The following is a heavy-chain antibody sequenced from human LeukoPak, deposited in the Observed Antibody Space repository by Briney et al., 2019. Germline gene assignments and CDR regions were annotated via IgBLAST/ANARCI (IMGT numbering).Heavy chain of an antibody. D-gene: IGHD6-19*01. CDR1: GGSISSSSYY. V-gene: IGHV4-39*01. CDR2: IYYSGST. J-gene: IGHJ4*02. CDR3: ARHLRSSGWVKDY. Sequence: PSETLSLTCTVSGGSISSSSYYWGWIRQPPGKGLEWIGSIYYSGSTYYSPSLKSRVTISVDTSKNQFSLKLSSVTAADTAVYYCARHLRSSGWVKDYWGQGTLVTVSS.